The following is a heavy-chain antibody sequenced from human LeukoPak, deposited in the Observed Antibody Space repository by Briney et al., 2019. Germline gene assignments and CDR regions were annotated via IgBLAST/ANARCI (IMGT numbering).Heavy chain of an antibody. D-gene: IGHD6-13*01. V-gene: IGHV3-23*01. CDR2: ISGSGGST. CDR3: AKESGFYSSSPPDY. J-gene: IGHJ4*02. Sequence: GGPLKFSFEAPEFTFSSYALSWVRKAPGKGLSWVSAISGSGGSTYYADSVKGRFTISRDNSKNTLYLQMNSLRADDTAIYYCAKESGFYSSSPPDYWGQGTLVTVSS. CDR1: EFTFSSYA.